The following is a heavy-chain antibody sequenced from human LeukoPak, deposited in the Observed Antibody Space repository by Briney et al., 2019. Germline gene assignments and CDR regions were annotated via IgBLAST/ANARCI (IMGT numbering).Heavy chain of an antibody. Sequence: AASVKVSCKASGSTFSSYAISWVRQAPGQGLEWMGRIIPIFGIANYAQKFQGRVTITADKSTSTAYMELSSLRSEDTAVYYCARMVVAAGYYYYGMDVWGQGTTVTVSS. CDR1: GSTFSSYA. CDR2: IIPIFGIA. D-gene: IGHD2-15*01. J-gene: IGHJ6*02. CDR3: ARMVVAAGYYYYGMDV. V-gene: IGHV1-69*04.